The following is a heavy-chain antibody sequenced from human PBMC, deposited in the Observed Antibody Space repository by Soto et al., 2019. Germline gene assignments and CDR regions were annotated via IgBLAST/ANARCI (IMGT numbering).Heavy chain of an antibody. CDR2: IDPSDSQT. D-gene: IGHD3-22*01. CDR3: ARQIYDSDTGPNCQYYFDS. CDR1: GYSFAGYW. Sequence: PGESLKISCKGSGYSFAGYWITWVRQKPGKGREWLGRIDPSDSQTYYSPSFRGHVTISVTKSITTVFLQWSSLRASDTAMYYCARQIYDSDTGPNCQYYFDSWGQGTPVTVSS. J-gene: IGHJ4*02. V-gene: IGHV5-10-1*01.